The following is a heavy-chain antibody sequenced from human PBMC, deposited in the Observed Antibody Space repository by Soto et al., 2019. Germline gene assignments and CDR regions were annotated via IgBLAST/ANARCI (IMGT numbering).Heavy chain of an antibody. D-gene: IGHD2-15*01. V-gene: IGHV3-21*01. Sequence: GWSLRLSCAASGVTFDSYSMNWIRQAPGKGLEWVSSISGGSDYIYYADSVRGRFTISRDNSQKSLYLQMNSLRDEDTAIYYCVRDGNKFGNWFDPWGQGTLVTVSS. J-gene: IGHJ5*02. CDR2: ISGGSDYI. CDR3: VRDGNKFGNWFDP. CDR1: GVTFDSYS.